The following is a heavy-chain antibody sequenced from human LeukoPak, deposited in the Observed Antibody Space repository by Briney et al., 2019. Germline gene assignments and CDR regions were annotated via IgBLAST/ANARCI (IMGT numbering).Heavy chain of an antibody. CDR2: ITSSGDGT. J-gene: IGHJ4*02. CDR3: AKDRPNYYGTNGHYYRRDGDY. V-gene: IGHV3-23*01. Sequence: GGSLRLSCAASGFTFSIYAMSWVRQAPGKGLQWVSSITSSGDGTYYADSVKGRFTISRDNSENMLYLQMNSLRVEDTAVYFCAKDRPNYYGTNGHYYRRDGDYWGQGTLVTVSS. CDR1: GFTFSIYA. D-gene: IGHD3-22*01.